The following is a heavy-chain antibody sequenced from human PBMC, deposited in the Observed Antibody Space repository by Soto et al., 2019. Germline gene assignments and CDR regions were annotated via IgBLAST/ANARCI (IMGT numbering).Heavy chain of an antibody. CDR3: AKSTGQYGDYLYYFDY. J-gene: IGHJ4*02. Sequence: EVQLLESGGGLVQPGGSLRLSCAASGFTFSSYAMSWVRQAPGKGLEWVSAISGSGGSTYYADSVKGRFTISRDNSKNTLYRQMNSLRAEDTAVYYCAKSTGQYGDYLYYFDYWGQGTLVTVSS. CDR2: ISGSGGST. D-gene: IGHD4-17*01. V-gene: IGHV3-23*01. CDR1: GFTFSSYA.